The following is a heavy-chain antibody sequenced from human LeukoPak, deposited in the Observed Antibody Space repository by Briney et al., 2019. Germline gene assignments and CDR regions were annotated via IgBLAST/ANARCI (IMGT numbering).Heavy chain of an antibody. CDR1: GYSFDLYY. Sequence: GESLKISCRGSGYSFDLYYIGWVRQMPGKGLECMGIIYPGDSDTKYNPSCQGQVTMSADKSMNTAYLHWNNLKASDSATYYCARRRGSGYYSFDVWGQGTIVTVSS. V-gene: IGHV5-51*01. D-gene: IGHD3-3*01. CDR2: IYPGDSDT. CDR3: ARRRGSGYYSFDV. J-gene: IGHJ3*01.